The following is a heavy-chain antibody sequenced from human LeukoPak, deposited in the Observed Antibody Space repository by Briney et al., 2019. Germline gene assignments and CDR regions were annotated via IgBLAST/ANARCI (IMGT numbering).Heavy chain of an antibody. D-gene: IGHD5-12*01. Sequence: SETLSLTCSVSIGSISSYYWSWIRQPPGKGLEWIGYIHYSGSTNYNPSLKSRVTISADTSKNQFSMNLKSVTAADTAIYYCARVFGGNDFNYYYYYMDVWGKGTTVTISS. J-gene: IGHJ6*03. CDR1: IGSISSYY. V-gene: IGHV4-59*08. CDR3: ARVFGGNDFNYYYYYMDV. CDR2: IHYSGST.